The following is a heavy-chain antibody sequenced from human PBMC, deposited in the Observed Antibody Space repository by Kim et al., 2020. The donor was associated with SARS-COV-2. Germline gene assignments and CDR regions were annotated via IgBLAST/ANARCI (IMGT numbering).Heavy chain of an antibody. Sequence: SETLSLTCAVSGGSISSSNWWSWVRQPPGKGLEWIGEIYHSGSTNYNPSLKSRVTISVDKSKNQFSLKLSSVTAADTAVYYCATMGMRWLQPSKPTDAFDIWGQGTMVTVSS. V-gene: IGHV4-4*02. CDR3: ATMGMRWLQPSKPTDAFDI. D-gene: IGHD5-12*01. CDR1: GGSISSSNW. CDR2: IYHSGST. J-gene: IGHJ3*02.